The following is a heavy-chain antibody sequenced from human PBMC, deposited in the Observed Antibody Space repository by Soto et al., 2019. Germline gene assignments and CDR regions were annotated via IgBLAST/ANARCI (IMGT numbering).Heavy chain of an antibody. D-gene: IGHD3-22*01. Sequence: SVKVSCKASGGTFSSYAISWVRQAPGQGLEWMGGIIPIFGTANYAQKFQGRVTITADESTSTAYMELSSLRSEDTAVYYCARDASFGNYYDSSGYYGPFDYWGQGTLVTVSS. CDR3: ARDASFGNYYDSSGYYGPFDY. V-gene: IGHV1-69*13. J-gene: IGHJ4*02. CDR1: GGTFSSYA. CDR2: IIPIFGTA.